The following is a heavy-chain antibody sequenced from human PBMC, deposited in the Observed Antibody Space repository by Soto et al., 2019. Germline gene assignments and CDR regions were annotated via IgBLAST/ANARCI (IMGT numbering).Heavy chain of an antibody. J-gene: IGHJ4*02. V-gene: IGHV3-23*01. CDR1: GFAFSSYA. CDR3: AKGVPTTVTSSFDY. Sequence: GGSLRLSCAGSGFAFSSYAMTWVRQAPGKGLEWVSAISGSAISTYYADSVKGRFTISRDNSKNTLYLQMDSLRDEDTAVYYCAKGVPTTVTSSFDYWGQGTLVTVSS. CDR2: ISGSAIST. D-gene: IGHD4-17*01.